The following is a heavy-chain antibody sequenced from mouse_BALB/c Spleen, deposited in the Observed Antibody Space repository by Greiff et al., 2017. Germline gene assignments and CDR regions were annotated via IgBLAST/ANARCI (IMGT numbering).Heavy chain of an antibody. V-gene: IGHV1S135*01. CDR1: GYAFTSYN. Sequence: EVNLVESGPELVKPGASVKVSCKASGYAFTSYNMYWVKQSHGKSLEWIGYIDPYNGGTSYNQKFKGKATLTVDKSSSTAYMHLNSLTSEDSAVYYCARSPGTDYAMDYWGQGTSVTVSS. D-gene: IGHD3-3*01. J-gene: IGHJ4*01. CDR2: IDPYNGGT. CDR3: ARSPGTDYAMDY.